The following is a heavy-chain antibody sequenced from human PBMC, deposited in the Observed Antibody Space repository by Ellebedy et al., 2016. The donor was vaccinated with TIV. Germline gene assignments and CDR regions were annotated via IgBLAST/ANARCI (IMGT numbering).Heavy chain of an antibody. D-gene: IGHD2-15*01. CDR2: INPNSGGT. J-gene: IGHJ6*02. CDR1: GYTFTSYY. V-gene: IGHV1-2*02. Sequence: SVKVSCXASGYTFTSYYMHWVRQAPGQGLEWMGWINPNSGGTNYAQKFQGRVTMTGDTSISTAYMELSSLRSEDTAVYYCARGSSWWGNGMDVWGQGTTVTVSS. CDR3: ARGSSWWGNGMDV.